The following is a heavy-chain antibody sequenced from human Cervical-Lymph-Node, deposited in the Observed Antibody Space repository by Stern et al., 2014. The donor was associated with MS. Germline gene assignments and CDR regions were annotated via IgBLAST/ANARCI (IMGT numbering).Heavy chain of an antibody. CDR3: ARDADTNGYSYFDY. J-gene: IGHJ4*02. D-gene: IGHD3-22*01. V-gene: IGHV3-33*01. CDR1: AFTFSDYG. Sequence: QVQLEESGGGVVQPGRSLRLSCAASAFTFSDYGMHWVRQAPGRGLEWVAGTWYDGINKYYADSVKGRFTISRDNSRNTLYLQMSSLRAEDTALYYCARDADTNGYSYFDYWGQGTLVTVSS. CDR2: TWYDGINK.